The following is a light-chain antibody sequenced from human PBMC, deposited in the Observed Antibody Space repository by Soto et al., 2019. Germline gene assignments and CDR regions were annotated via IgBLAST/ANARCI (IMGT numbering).Light chain of an antibody. V-gene: IGKV3-15*01. J-gene: IGKJ4*01. CDR3: QHYNNLPLT. Sequence: EIVMTQSPATLSVSPGEGATLSCRASQSVRSDLAWYQHKPGLAPRLLIYGVSTRATGIAVRFSGSGSGTGFSLSISSLQSEDSAIYYCQHYNNLPLTFGGGTKVDIK. CDR1: QSVRSD. CDR2: GVS.